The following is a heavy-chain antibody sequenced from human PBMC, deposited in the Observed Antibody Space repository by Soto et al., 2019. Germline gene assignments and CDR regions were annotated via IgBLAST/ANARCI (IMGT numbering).Heavy chain of an antibody. CDR1: GISLSTNGVG. CDR3: AHRRPGLYFDS. Sequence: QITLKESGPTLVKPTQTLTLTCTLSGISLSTNGVGVGWIRQPPGKALEWLALIYWDDDKRYSPSLESRLTITKDTSKNQVVLTVTNMDPADTATYYCAHRRPGLYFDSWSQGTLVTVSS. CDR2: IYWDDDK. J-gene: IGHJ4*02. V-gene: IGHV2-5*02.